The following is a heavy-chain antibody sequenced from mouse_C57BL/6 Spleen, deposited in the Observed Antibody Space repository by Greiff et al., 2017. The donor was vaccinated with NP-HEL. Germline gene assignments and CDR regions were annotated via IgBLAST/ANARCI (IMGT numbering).Heavy chain of an antibody. V-gene: IGHV5-4*01. D-gene: IGHD3-1*01. CDR3: ARDLGGSFAY. Sequence: EVKLVESGGGLVKPGGSLKLSCAASGFTFSSYAMSWVRQTPEKRLEWVATISDGGSYTYYPDNVKGRFTISRDNAKNNLYLQMSHLKSEDTTMYYCARDLGGSFAYWGKGTLVTVSA. CDR2: ISDGGSYT. J-gene: IGHJ3*01. CDR1: GFTFSSYA.